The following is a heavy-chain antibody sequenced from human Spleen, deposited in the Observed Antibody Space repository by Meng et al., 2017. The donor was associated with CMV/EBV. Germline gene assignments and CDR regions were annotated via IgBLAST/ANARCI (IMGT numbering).Heavy chain of an antibody. D-gene: IGHD5-18*01. CDR3: ARELVRDTAMGRIYYYYYGMDV. J-gene: IGHJ6*02. V-gene: IGHV3-48*04. CDR1: GFTFSSYS. Sequence: GEALKISCAGSGFTFSSYSMNWVRPAPGKGLELVSYISSSSSTKYYADSVKGRFTISRDNAKNSLYLQMNSLRAEDTAVYYCARELVRDTAMGRIYYYYYGMDVWGQGTTVTVSS. CDR2: ISSSSSTK.